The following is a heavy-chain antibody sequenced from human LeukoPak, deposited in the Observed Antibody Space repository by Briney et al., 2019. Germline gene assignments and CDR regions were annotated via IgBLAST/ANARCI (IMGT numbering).Heavy chain of an antibody. J-gene: IGHJ4*02. Sequence: SETLSLTCTVSGVSISSSNSYWGWIRQPPGKGLEWIGSIYYSGNTYYNASLKSQVSISIDTSKNQFSLRLTSVTAADTAVYYCVRDFMYNTACTGCWGQGTLVTVSS. CDR3: VRDFMYNTACTGC. CDR2: IYYSGNT. D-gene: IGHD5-18*01. V-gene: IGHV4-39*02. CDR1: GVSISSSNSY.